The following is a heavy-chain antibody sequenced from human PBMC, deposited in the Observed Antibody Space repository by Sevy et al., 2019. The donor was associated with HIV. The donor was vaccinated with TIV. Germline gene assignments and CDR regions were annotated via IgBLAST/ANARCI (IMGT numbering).Heavy chain of an antibody. Sequence: GGSLRLSCAAFGFTFRSYAMHWVRQAPGKGLEWVAVISYDGNYENYADSVKGRFTIARDNSKNTLYLQMNSLRAKDTAVYYCARDAGLTKSGANIWAFDYWGQGALVTVSS. J-gene: IGHJ4*02. CDR2: ISYDGNYE. D-gene: IGHD2-15*01. CDR1: GFTFRSYA. V-gene: IGHV3-30-3*01. CDR3: ARDAGLTKSGANIWAFDY.